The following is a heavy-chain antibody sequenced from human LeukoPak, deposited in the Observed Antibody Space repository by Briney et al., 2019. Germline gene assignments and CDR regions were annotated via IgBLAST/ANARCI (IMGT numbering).Heavy chain of an antibody. CDR2: INIDGSST. CDR1: GFTFSSYW. Sequence: PGGSLRLSCAASGFTFSSYWMHWVRQAPGKGLVWVSRINIDGSSTNYADSVKGRFTISRDNAKNTLYLQMNSLRAEDTAVYYCARAVYYGWGTYVPGGQGTRVTVSS. CDR3: ARAVYYGWGTYVP. J-gene: IGHJ5*02. V-gene: IGHV3-74*01. D-gene: IGHD3-10*01.